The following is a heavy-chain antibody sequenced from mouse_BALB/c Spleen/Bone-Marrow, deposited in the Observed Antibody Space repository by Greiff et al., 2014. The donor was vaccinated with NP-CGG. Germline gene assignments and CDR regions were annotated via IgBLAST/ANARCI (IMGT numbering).Heavy chain of an antibody. Sequence: EVQLQQSGPELVKPGASVKMSCKASRYTFTSYVMHWVKQKPGQGLEWIGYINPYNDGTKYNEKFKGKATLTSDKSSSTAYMELSSLTSEDSAVYYCARRDYYGSSFYWYFDVWGAGTTVTVSS. V-gene: IGHV1-14*01. CDR1: RYTFTSYV. CDR3: ARRDYYGSSFYWYFDV. CDR2: INPYNDGT. D-gene: IGHD1-1*01. J-gene: IGHJ1*01.